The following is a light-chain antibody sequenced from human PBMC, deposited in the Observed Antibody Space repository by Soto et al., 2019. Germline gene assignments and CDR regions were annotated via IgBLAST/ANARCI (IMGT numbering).Light chain of an antibody. CDR2: KAS. J-gene: IGKJ5*01. CDR3: QQYNSYST. Sequence: DIQMTQSPSTLSASVLDRVTITCRASQSISSWLAWYQQKPGKAPKLLIYKASSLESGVPSRFSGSGSGTEFTLTISSLQPDDFATYYCQQYNSYSTFGQGTRLEIK. CDR1: QSISSW. V-gene: IGKV1-5*03.